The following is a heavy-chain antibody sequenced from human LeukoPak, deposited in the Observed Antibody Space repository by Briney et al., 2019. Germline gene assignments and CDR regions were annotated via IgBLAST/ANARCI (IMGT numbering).Heavy chain of an antibody. CDR2: ISSSGSTM. CDR1: GFTFSSYE. Sequence: GGSLRLSCAASGFTFSSYEMNWVRQAPGRGLEWVSYISSSGSTMYYAGSVKGRFTISRDNAKNALYLQMNSLRAEDTALYYCASAFDFLFDCWGQGTLVTVSS. V-gene: IGHV3-48*03. J-gene: IGHJ4*02. D-gene: IGHD2/OR15-2a*01. CDR3: ASAFDFLFDC.